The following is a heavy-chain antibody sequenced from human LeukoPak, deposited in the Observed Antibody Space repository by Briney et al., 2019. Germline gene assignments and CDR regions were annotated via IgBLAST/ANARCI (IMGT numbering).Heavy chain of an antibody. Sequence: SETLSLTCTVSGGSISSGSYYWSWIRQPAGKGLEWIGRIYTSGSTNYNPSPKSRVTISVDTSKNQFSLKLSSVPAADTAVYYCAGHYCSSTSCSTNYYYYMDVWGKGTTVTVSS. CDR1: GGSISSGSYY. J-gene: IGHJ6*03. V-gene: IGHV4-61*02. D-gene: IGHD2-2*02. CDR2: IYTSGST. CDR3: AGHYCSSTSCSTNYYYYMDV.